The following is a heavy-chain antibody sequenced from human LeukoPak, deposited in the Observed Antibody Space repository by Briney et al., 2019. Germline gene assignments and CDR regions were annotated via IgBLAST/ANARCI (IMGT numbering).Heavy chain of an antibody. CDR2: IYYSGST. D-gene: IGHD2-15*01. CDR3: ARDLIDIVVVVAATPRGGFDY. CDR1: GGSISSSSYY. V-gene: IGHV4-39*07. J-gene: IGHJ4*02. Sequence: PSETLSLTCTVSGGSISSSSYYWGWIRQPPGKGLEWIGSIYYSGSTYYNPSLKSRVTISVDTSKNQFSLKLSSVTAADTAVYYCARDLIDIVVVVAATPRGGFDYWGQGTLVTVSS.